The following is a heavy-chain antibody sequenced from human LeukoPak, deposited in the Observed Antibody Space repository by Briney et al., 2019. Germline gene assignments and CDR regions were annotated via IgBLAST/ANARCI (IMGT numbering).Heavy chain of an antibody. CDR1: GGSISSYY. CDR3: ARDRGAIRY. Sequence: KPSETLSLTCTVSGGSISSYYWNWIRQPPGKGLEWIGYIYYSGSTNYNPSLKSRVTISVDTSKNQFSLKLSSVSAADTAVYYCARDRGAIRYWGQGTLVTVSS. CDR2: IYYSGST. D-gene: IGHD2-2*02. J-gene: IGHJ4*02. V-gene: IGHV4-59*01.